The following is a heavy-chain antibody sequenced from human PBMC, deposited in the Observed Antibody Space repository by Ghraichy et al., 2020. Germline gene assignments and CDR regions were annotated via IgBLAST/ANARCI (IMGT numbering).Heavy chain of an antibody. CDR1: GGSISSSSYY. CDR3: ARRSDSSGYYSFGGHNWFDP. CDR2: IYYSGST. V-gene: IGHV4-39*07. Sequence: SETLSLTCTVSGGSISSSSYYWGWIRQPPGKGLEWIGSIYYSGSTYYNPSLKSRVTISVDTSKNQFSLKLSSVTAADTAVYYCARRSDSSGYYSFGGHNWFDPWGQGTLVTVSS. D-gene: IGHD3-22*01. J-gene: IGHJ5*02.